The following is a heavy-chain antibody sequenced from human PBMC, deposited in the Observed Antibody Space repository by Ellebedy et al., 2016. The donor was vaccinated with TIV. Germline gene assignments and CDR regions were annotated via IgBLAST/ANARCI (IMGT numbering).Heavy chain of an antibody. CDR3: AKEEAIFGVVTTFDY. J-gene: IGHJ4*02. CDR1: GFTFSSYG. D-gene: IGHD3-3*01. CDR2: IWYDGSNK. V-gene: IGHV3-33*06. Sequence: GGSLRLSXAASGFTFSSYGMHWVRQAPGKGLEWVAVIWYDGSNKYYADSVKGRFTISRDNSKNTLYLQMNSLRAEDTAVYYCAKEEAIFGVVTTFDYWGQGTLVTVSS.